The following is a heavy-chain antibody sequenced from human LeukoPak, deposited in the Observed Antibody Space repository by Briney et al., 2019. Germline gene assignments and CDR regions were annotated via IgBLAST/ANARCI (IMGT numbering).Heavy chain of an antibody. CDR3: ARVYYGSGSYFLLDV. J-gene: IGHJ6*02. CDR1: GYTFTSYD. V-gene: IGHV1-8*01. Sequence: ASVTVSCKASGYTFTSYDINWVRQAPGQGLEWMGWMNPNSGNTGYAQKFQGRVTMTRNTSISTAYMELSSLRSEDTAVYYCARVYYGSGSYFLLDVWGQGTTVTVSS. CDR2: MNPNSGNT. D-gene: IGHD3-10*01.